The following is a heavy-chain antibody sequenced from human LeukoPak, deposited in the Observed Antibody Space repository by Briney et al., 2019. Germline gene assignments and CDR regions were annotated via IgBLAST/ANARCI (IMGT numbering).Heavy chain of an antibody. CDR1: GFTFSSYA. CDR3: AKDLTSQGAFDI. D-gene: IGHD6-6*01. Sequence: GGSLRLSCAASGFTFSSYAMSWVRQAPGKGLEWVSAISGSDGSTYYADSVKGRFTISRDNSKNTLYLQMNSLRAEDTAVYYCAKDLTSQGAFDIWGQGTMVTVSS. CDR2: ISGSDGST. V-gene: IGHV3-23*01. J-gene: IGHJ3*02.